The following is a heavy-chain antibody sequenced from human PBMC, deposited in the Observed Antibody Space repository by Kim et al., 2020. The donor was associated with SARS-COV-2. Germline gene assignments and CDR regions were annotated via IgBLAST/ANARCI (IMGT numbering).Heavy chain of an antibody. CDR2: IYYSGRT. D-gene: IGHD2-15*01. J-gene: IGHJ4*02. V-gene: IGHV4-59*13. CDR3: ARAKDISYFDY. CDR1: GGSISSYY. Sequence: SETLSLTCTISGGSISSYYWNWIRQPPGKGLERIGYIYYSGRTNYNPSLKSRVTISVDTSKNQFSLRLTSVIAADTAVYFCARAKDISYFDYWGQGTLVTVSS.